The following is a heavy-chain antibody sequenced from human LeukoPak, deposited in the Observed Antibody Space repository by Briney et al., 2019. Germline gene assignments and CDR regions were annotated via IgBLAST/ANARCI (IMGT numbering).Heavy chain of an antibody. CDR2: IYYSGST. D-gene: IGHD2-2*02. J-gene: IGHJ5*02. V-gene: IGHV4-31*03. CDR1: GGSISSGGYY. CDR3: ARDPGAYCSSTCCYKMGWFDP. Sequence: PSETLSLTCTVSGGSISSGGYYWSWIRQHPGKGLEWIGYIYYSGSTYYNPSLKSRVTISVDTSKNQFSLKLSSVTAADTAVYYCARDPGAYCSSTCCYKMGWFDPWGQGTLVTVSS.